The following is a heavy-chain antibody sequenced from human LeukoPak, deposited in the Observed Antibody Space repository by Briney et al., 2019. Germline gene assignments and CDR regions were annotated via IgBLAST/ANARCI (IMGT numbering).Heavy chain of an antibody. CDR2: IYYSGST. J-gene: IGHJ4*02. V-gene: IGHV4-39*07. D-gene: IGHD2-2*02. CDR1: GGSISSSSYY. Sequence: PSETLSLTCTVSGGSISSSSYYWGWIRQPPGKGLEWIGSIYYSGSTYYNPSLKSRVTISINTSRNQFSLKLNSVTAADTAVYYCARGYPFDYWGQGTLVTVSS. CDR3: ARGYPFDY.